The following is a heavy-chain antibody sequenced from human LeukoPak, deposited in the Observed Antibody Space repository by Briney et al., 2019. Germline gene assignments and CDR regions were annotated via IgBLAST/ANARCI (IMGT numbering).Heavy chain of an antibody. CDR1: GGSISSYY. D-gene: IGHD5-12*01. CDR2: IYTSGST. J-gene: IGHJ4*02. CDR3: ARWGMVATELDY. V-gene: IGHV4-4*07. Sequence: KTSETLSLTCTVSGGSISSYYWSWIRQPAGKGLEWIGRIYTSGSTNYNPSLKSRVTISVDTSKNQFSLKLSSVTAADTAVYYCARWGMVATELDYWGQGTLVTVSS.